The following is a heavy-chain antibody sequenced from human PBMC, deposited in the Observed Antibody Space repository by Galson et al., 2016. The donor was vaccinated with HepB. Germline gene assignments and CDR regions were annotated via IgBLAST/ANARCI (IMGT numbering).Heavy chain of an antibody. CDR3: AKDKEMSTIGSDAFDV. Sequence: SLRLSCAASGFTFEDFAMDWVRQAPGKGLEWVSGINWNSDRIAFADSVKGRFTISRDNAKNSLYLQMNSLRAEDTALYYCAKDKEMSTIGSDAFDVWGQGTMVTVSS. J-gene: IGHJ3*01. CDR2: INWNSDRI. V-gene: IGHV3-9*01. D-gene: IGHD5-24*01. CDR1: GFTFEDFA.